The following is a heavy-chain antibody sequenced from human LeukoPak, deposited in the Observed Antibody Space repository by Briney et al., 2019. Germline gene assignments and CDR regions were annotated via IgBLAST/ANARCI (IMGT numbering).Heavy chain of an antibody. J-gene: IGHJ4*02. V-gene: IGHV1-8*01. CDR3: ARGTRGDILTGYSLGY. CDR1: GYTFTSYD. D-gene: IGHD3-9*01. CDR2: MNHNSGNT. Sequence: ASVKVSCKASGYTFTSYDINWVRQATGQGLEWMGWMNHNSGNTGYAQKFQGRVTITRNTSISTAYMEVSSLRSEDTAVYYCARGTRGDILTGYSLGYWGQGTLVTVSS.